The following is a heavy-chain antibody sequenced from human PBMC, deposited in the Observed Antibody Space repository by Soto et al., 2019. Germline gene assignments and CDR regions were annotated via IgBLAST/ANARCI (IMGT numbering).Heavy chain of an antibody. J-gene: IGHJ4*02. CDR3: ARGIAAAAPVFDY. V-gene: IGHV4-59*08. Sequence: PSDTLSLTCHVSGCSISSYYWRWIGQPPGKGLEWIGYIYYSGSTNYNPSLKSRVTISVDTSKNQFSLKLSSVTAADTAVYYCARGIAAAAPVFDYWGQGTLVTVS. CDR1: GCSISSYY. D-gene: IGHD6-13*01. CDR2: IYYSGST.